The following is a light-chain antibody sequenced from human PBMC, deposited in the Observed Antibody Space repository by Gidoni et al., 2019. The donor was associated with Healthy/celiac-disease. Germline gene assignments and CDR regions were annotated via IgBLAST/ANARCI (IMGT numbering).Light chain of an antibody. V-gene: IGKV1-39*01. CDR3: QQSYSTPPFT. J-gene: IGKJ3*01. CDR1: QSISSY. CDR2: AAS. Sequence: DIQMTQSPSSLSASVGDRVTITCRASQSISSYLNWYQQKPGKAPKLLIYAASSLQSGVPSRFSGSGSWTDFTLTISRLQPEDFATYYCQQSYSTPPFTFXPXTKVDIK.